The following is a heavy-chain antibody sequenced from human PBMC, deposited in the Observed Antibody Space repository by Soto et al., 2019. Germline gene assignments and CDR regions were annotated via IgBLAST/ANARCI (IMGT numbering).Heavy chain of an antibody. CDR2: ISYDGSNK. Sequence: GGALRLSCAASGFTFSSYGMHWVRQSPGKGLDWVAVISYDGSNKYYADSVKGRFTISRDNSKNTLYLQMNSLRAEDTAVYYCAKLFGRYCSSTSCSLDAFDIWGQGTMVNV. CDR3: AKLFGRYCSSTSCSLDAFDI. J-gene: IGHJ3*02. CDR1: GFTFSSYG. D-gene: IGHD2-2*01. V-gene: IGHV3-30*18.